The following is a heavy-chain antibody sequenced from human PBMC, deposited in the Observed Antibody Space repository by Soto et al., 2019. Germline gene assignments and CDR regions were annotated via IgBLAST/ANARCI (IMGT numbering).Heavy chain of an antibody. V-gene: IGHV4-34*01. CDR1: GESFSGFY. Sequence: SETLSLTCAGYGESFSGFYWSWIRQPPGRGLEWIGEVDHSGNTNYNPALKSRLTLSEDTSKNQFSLKVNSVTAADTAVYYCARGRLVPAVNFDYWGLGTLVTVSS. D-gene: IGHD2-2*01. J-gene: IGHJ4*02. CDR2: VDHSGNT. CDR3: ARGRLVPAVNFDY.